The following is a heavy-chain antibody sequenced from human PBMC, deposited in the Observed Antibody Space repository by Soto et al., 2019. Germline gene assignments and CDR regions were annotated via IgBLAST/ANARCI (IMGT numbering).Heavy chain of an antibody. CDR2: IKQDGSEK. J-gene: IGHJ6*02. D-gene: IGHD6-13*01. CDR1: GFTFSHYW. CDR3: ARDKGAAPGSSGDYCMDV. V-gene: IGHV3-7*03. Sequence: EVQLVESGGGLVQPGGSLRLSCEASGFTFSHYWMSWVRQVPGKGLEWVAIIKQDGSEKYYVDSGKGRFTISRDNARNSLYLQLNSLRADDTAMYYCARDKGAAPGSSGDYCMDVWGQGTTVTVSS.